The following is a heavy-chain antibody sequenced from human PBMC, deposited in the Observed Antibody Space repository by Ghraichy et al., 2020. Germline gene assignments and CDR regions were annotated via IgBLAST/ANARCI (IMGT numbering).Heavy chain of an antibody. J-gene: IGHJ4*02. CDR2: IYSGGST. D-gene: IGHD3-10*01. CDR1: GFTVSSNY. Sequence: GGSLRLSCAASGFTVSSNYMSWVRQAPGKGLEWVSVIYSGGSTYYADSVKGRFTISRDNSKNTLYLQMNSLRAEDTAVYYCARETQGDSGSYHAFDYWGQGTLVTVSS. V-gene: IGHV3-53*01. CDR3: ARETQGDSGSYHAFDY.